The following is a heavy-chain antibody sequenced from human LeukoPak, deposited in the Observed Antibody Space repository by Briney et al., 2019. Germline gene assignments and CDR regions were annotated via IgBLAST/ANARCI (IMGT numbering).Heavy chain of an antibody. CDR3: ARRGGSSYFDY. J-gene: IGHJ4*02. V-gene: IGHV4-59*08. CDR2: IYYSGST. Sequence: PSETLSLTCTVSGGSISSYYWSWIRQPPGKGLEWIGYIYYSGSTNYNPSLKSRVTISVDTSKNQFSLKLSSVTAADTAVYYCARRGGSSYFDYWGQGTLVTVSS. CDR1: GGSISSYY. D-gene: IGHD1-26*01.